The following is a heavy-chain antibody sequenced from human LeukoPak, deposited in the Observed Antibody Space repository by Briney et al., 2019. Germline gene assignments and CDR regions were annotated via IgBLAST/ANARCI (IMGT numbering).Heavy chain of an antibody. CDR3: ARAADWGSVAFDI. J-gene: IGHJ3*02. Sequence: GESLKISCEGSVYSFTSYWIGWVRQMPGKGLEWMGMIYPGDSDTRYSPSFQGQVTISADKSTSTAYVQWSSLKASDTAMYYCARAADWGSVAFDIWGQGTMVTVSS. D-gene: IGHD7-27*01. CDR2: IYPGDSDT. CDR1: VYSFTSYW. V-gene: IGHV5-51*01.